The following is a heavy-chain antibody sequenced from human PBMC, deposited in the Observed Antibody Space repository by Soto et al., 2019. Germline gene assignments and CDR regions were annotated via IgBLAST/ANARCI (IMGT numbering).Heavy chain of an antibody. J-gene: IGHJ5*02. CDR3: GRVRVDKAEGWFDP. V-gene: IGHV5-10-1*01. Sequence: GESLKISCNVSGYSFSSFWITWGRQMPGKGLEWMGRIDPSDSYANYSPSFQGHVTFSADKSINTAYLQWSSLKASDTAMYYCGRVRVDKAEGWFDPWGQGTLVTVSS. D-gene: IGHD5-18*01. CDR1: GYSFSSFW. CDR2: IDPSDSYA.